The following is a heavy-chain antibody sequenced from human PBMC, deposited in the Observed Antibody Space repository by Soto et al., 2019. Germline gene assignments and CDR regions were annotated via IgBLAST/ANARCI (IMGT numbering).Heavy chain of an antibody. V-gene: IGHV3-48*03. D-gene: IGHD2-2*01. Sequence: RGSLRLSCAASGFTFSSSEMYWVRQAPGKGLEWVSYIHPGGQIIFYADSVKGRFTISRDNAKNSVYLQMNNLRAEDTAVYYCARRGSSWGQGTMVTVSS. CDR2: IHPGGQII. CDR1: GFTFSSSE. J-gene: IGHJ3*01. CDR3: ARRGSS.